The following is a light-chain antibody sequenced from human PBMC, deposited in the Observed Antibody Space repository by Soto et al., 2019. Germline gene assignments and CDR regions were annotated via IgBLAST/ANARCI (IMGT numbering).Light chain of an antibody. CDR3: QQYNSHLLS. CDR2: DAS. V-gene: IGKV1-5*01. Sequence: DIQMTQSPSTLSASVGDRVTITCRASQNVNKFLAWSQQKAGEVPKLLINDASNLEPGVPSRFSGSGSGAEFTLTISSLQPDDFATYYCQQYNSHLLSFGGGTRVEIK. J-gene: IGKJ4*01. CDR1: QNVNKF.